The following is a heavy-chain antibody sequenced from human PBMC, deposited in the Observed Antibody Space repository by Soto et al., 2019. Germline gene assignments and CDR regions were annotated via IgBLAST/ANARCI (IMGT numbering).Heavy chain of an antibody. CDR1: AFTFRSYA. Sequence: EEQLLESGGGLVRPGGSLRLSFAASAFTFRSYAMSWVRKAPGKGLEWVSAITASADTTYYADSVKGRFTISRDNSKNTLYLRMNSLRAEDTAVYYCAKVRPLRDCTSTSCLGAFDIWGQGTMVTVS. D-gene: IGHD2-2*01. CDR2: ITASADTT. CDR3: AKVRPLRDCTSTSCLGAFDI. V-gene: IGHV3-23*01. J-gene: IGHJ3*02.